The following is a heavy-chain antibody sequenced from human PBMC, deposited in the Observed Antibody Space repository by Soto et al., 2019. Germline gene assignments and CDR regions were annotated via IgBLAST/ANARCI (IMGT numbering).Heavy chain of an antibody. CDR1: GFTFSSYG. J-gene: IGHJ4*02. Sequence: QVQLVESGGGVVQPGRSLRLSCAASGFTFSSYGMHWVRQAPGKGLEWVAVISYDGSNKYYADSVKGRFTISRDNSKNTLYLQMNSLRAEDTAVYYCAKEGSTLDYGDYVPHDYWGQGTLVTVSS. V-gene: IGHV3-30*18. CDR2: ISYDGSNK. CDR3: AKEGSTLDYGDYVPHDY. D-gene: IGHD4-17*01.